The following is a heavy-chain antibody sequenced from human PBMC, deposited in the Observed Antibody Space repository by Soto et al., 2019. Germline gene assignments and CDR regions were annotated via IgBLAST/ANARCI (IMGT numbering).Heavy chain of an antibody. J-gene: IGHJ4*02. CDR2: INAGNGNI. Sequence: ASVKVSCKASGYTFTSFAIHWVRQAPGQRLEGMGWINAGNGNIKHSQKFQHRVTITRDTSASTAYMELSSLRFEDTAVYYCARDGAVAGDSNFDYWGQGTLVTVSS. D-gene: IGHD6-19*01. CDR1: GYTFTSFA. CDR3: ARDGAVAGDSNFDY. V-gene: IGHV1-3*01.